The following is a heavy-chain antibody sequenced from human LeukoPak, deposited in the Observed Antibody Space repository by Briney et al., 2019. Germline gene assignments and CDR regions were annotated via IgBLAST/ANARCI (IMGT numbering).Heavy chain of an antibody. Sequence: GASVKVSCKASGYTFTSYYMHWVRQAPGQGLEWMGIINPSSGSTSYAQKFQGRVTMTRDMSTSTVYMELSSLRSEDTAVYYCARDSKPDTAMVTWTFDYWGQGTLVTVSS. D-gene: IGHD5-18*01. CDR3: ARDSKPDTAMVTWTFDY. J-gene: IGHJ4*02. CDR2: INPSSGST. CDR1: GYTFTSYY. V-gene: IGHV1-46*01.